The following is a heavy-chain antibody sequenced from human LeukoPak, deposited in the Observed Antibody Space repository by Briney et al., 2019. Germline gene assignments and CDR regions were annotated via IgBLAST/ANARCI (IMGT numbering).Heavy chain of an antibody. Sequence: KASETLSLTCTLSGGSVSSGSYYWSWIRQPPGKGLEWIAYIYYTGSTNYNPSLKGRVTMSVDTSKNQFSLKMSSVTAADTAVYYCARGYYDSSGYFHFDYWGQGTLVTVSS. CDR2: IYYTGST. D-gene: IGHD3-22*01. CDR3: ARGYYDSSGYFHFDY. V-gene: IGHV4-61*01. CDR1: GGSVSSGSYY. J-gene: IGHJ4*02.